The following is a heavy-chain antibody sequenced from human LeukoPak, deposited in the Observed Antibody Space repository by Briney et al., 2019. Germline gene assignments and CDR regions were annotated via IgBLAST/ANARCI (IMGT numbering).Heavy chain of an antibody. Sequence: SETLSLTCTVSGGSISSYYWSWIRQLPGKGLEWIGYIYYSGGTNYNPSLKSRVTILVDTSKNQFSLKLSSVTAADTAVYYCARGDSSWDHFDYWGQGTLVTVSS. D-gene: IGHD6-13*01. J-gene: IGHJ4*02. V-gene: IGHV4-59*01. CDR2: IYYSGGT. CDR3: ARGDSSWDHFDY. CDR1: GGSISSYY.